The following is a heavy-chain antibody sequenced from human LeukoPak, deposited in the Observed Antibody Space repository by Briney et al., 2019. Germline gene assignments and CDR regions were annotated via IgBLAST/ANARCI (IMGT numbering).Heavy chain of an antibody. Sequence: PSETLSLTCSVSGGSISSYYWSWIRQPAGKGLEWIGRIYTSGSTNYNPSLKSRVTMSVDTSKDQISLNLSSVTAADTAVYYCARQGDYGDYVHYWGQGTLVTVSS. CDR1: GGSISSYY. D-gene: IGHD4-17*01. V-gene: IGHV4-4*07. CDR2: IYTSGST. CDR3: ARQGDYGDYVHY. J-gene: IGHJ4*02.